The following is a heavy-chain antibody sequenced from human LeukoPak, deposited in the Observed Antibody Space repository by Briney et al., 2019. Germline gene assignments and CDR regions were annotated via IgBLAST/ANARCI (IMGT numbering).Heavy chain of an antibody. CDR2: IYYSGST. D-gene: IGHD2-2*01. CDR1: GGSIGSGGYY. J-gene: IGHJ5*02. Sequence: SQTLSLTCTVSGGSIGSGGYYWSWIRQHPGKGLEWIGYIYYSGSTYYNPSLKSRVTISADTSKNQFSLKLSSVTAADTAVYYCARVVVPAAIQPSPWFDPWGQGTLVTVSS. V-gene: IGHV4-31*03. CDR3: ARVVVPAAIQPSPWFDP.